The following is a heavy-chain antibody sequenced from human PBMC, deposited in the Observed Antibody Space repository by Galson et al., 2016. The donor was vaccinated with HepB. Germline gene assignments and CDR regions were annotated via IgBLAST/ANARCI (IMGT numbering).Heavy chain of an antibody. D-gene: IGHD2-2*01. V-gene: IGHV4-59*01. Sequence: TLSLTCTVSGGSISSNYWGWIRQPPGKGLEWIGYIYNSGSTYYNPSPQSRVTISLDKPRNQFSLKLTSVTAADAALYYCAGKPAAGSINYYGLDGWGQGTTVTVSS. CDR2: IYNSGST. CDR1: GGSISSNY. CDR3: AGKPAAGSINYYGLDG. J-gene: IGHJ6*02.